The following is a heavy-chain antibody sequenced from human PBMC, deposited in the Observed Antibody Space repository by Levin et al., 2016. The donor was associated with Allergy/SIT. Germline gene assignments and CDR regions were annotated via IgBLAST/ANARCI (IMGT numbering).Heavy chain of an antibody. CDR2: IWYDGSNK. J-gene: IGHJ4*02. D-gene: IGHD6-13*01. Sequence: WIRQPPGKGLEWVAVIWYDGSNKYYADSVKGRFTISRDNSKNTLYLQMNSLRAEDTAVYYCARRSQYSSSWYYFDYWGQGTLVTVSS. CDR3: ARRSQYSSSWYYFDY. V-gene: IGHV3-33*01.